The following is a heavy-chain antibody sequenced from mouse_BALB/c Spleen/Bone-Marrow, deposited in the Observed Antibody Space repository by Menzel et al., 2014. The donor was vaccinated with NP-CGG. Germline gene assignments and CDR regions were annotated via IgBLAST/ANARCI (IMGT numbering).Heavy chain of an antibody. J-gene: IGHJ3*01. CDR2: IYPGDGDT. V-gene: IGHV1-87*01. D-gene: IGHD2-1*01. Sequence: QVQLKQSGAELARPGASVKLSCKASGYTFTSYWMQWVKQRPGQGLEWIGAIYPGDGDTRYTQKFKGKATLTADKSSSTAYMQLSSLASEDSAVCYCARDGNYPAWFAYWGQGTLVTVSA. CDR1: GYTFTSYW. CDR3: ARDGNYPAWFAY.